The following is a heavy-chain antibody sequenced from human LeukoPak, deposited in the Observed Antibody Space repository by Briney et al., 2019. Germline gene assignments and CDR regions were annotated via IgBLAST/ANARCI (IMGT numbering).Heavy chain of an antibody. Sequence: KPSETLSLTCAVSGGSFSGYYWSWIRQPPGKGLEWIGEINHSGSTNYNPSLKSRVTISVNTSDNQFFQQLSYVTAADAAVDYCARGYYDFWSGYYTPYYYYYMDVWGKGTTVTVSS. CDR2: INHSGST. CDR3: ARGYYDFWSGYYTPYYYYYMDV. CDR1: GGSFSGYY. V-gene: IGHV4-34*01. J-gene: IGHJ6*03. D-gene: IGHD3-3*01.